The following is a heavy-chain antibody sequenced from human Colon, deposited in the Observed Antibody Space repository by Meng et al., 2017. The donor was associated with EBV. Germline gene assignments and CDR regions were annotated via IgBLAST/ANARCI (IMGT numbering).Heavy chain of an antibody. CDR1: GGSVSSGGYY. V-gene: IGHV4-31*03. D-gene: IGHD6-19*01. CDR3: ARVSSGWDYFDY. Sequence: QVQRQVSGPGLVEPSQTLSLTCTVAGGSVSSGGYYWTWIRQQPGKGLEWFGHIYYSGSTFYNPSPKRRVIISIDTSKNQFSLNLRSVTAADTAVYYCARVSSGWDYFDYWGQGTLVTVSS. CDR2: IYYSGST. J-gene: IGHJ4*02.